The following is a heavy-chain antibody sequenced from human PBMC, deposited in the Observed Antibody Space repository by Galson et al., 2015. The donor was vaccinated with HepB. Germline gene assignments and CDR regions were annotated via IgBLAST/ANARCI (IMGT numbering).Heavy chain of an antibody. D-gene: IGHD6-13*01. CDR1: GGTFSSYA. V-gene: IGHV1-69*01. CDR2: IIPIFGIA. CDR3: AKAGGLTYSSSWAPFDY. J-gene: IGHJ4*02. Sequence: ASGGTFSSYAISWVRQAPGQGLEWMGGIIPIFGIANYAQKFQGRVTITADESTSTAYMELSSLRSEDTAVYYCAKAGGLTYSSSWAPFDYWGQGTLVTVSS.